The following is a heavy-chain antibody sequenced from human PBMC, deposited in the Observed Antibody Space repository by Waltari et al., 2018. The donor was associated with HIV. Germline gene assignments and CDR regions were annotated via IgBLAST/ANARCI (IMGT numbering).Heavy chain of an antibody. CDR3: ARDGGVVVPSDY. CDR2: INHSGGST. D-gene: IGHD2-2*01. CDR1: GYTFTRYY. V-gene: IGHV1-46*01. Sequence: QVQLVQSGAEVKKPGASVKVSCKASGYTFTRYYMHWVRQAPGQGLEWMGIINHSGGSTSYAQKFQGRVTLTRDTSTSTVYMELSSLRSEDTAVYYCARDGGVVVPSDYWGQGTLVTVSS. J-gene: IGHJ4*02.